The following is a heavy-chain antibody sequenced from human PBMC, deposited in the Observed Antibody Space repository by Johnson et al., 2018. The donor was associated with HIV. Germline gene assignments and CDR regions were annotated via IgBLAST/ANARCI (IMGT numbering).Heavy chain of an antibody. D-gene: IGHD2-21*01. CDR1: GFTFSSYD. CDR3: AKGLYYGGSGDYAFDM. CDR2: ISYDGSNK. V-gene: IGHV3-30*18. Sequence: QVQLVESGGGLVQPGGSLRLSCAASGFTFSSYDMHWVRQAPGKGLAWVAAISYDGSNKYYADSVKGRFTISRDNSKNTVYLQMSGLRVEDTAVYYCAKGLYYGGSGDYAFDMWGQGTMVTVSS. J-gene: IGHJ3*02.